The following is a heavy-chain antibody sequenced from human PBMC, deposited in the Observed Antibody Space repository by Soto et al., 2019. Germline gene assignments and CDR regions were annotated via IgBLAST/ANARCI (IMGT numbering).Heavy chain of an antibody. CDR2: IIPIFATA. J-gene: IGHJ5*02. D-gene: IGHD3-3*02. Sequence: QVQLVQSGAEVKKPGSSVTVSCKASGDTFSSYAISWVRQAPGQGLEWMGKIIPIFATATYEQKFQGRVTITADTSTSTVYMELSSLRSEDTAVYYCARDSISWDSHNWFDPWGQGNLVTVSS. V-gene: IGHV1-69*06. CDR1: GDTFSSYA. CDR3: ARDSISWDSHNWFDP.